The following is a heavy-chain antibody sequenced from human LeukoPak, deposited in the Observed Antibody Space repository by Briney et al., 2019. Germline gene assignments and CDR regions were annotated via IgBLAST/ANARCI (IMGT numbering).Heavy chain of an antibody. Sequence: NPGGSLRLSCAASGFTVTSNYMSWVRQAPGKGLEWVANIKQDGSEKNYLDSVRGRFTISRDDARNSLYLQMDSLRVEDTAVYYCARDKSIPNLDAFDIWGQGTMVTVSS. V-gene: IGHV3-7*05. CDR3: ARDKSIPNLDAFDI. CDR1: GFTVTSNY. CDR2: IKQDGSEK. J-gene: IGHJ3*02. D-gene: IGHD1-14*01.